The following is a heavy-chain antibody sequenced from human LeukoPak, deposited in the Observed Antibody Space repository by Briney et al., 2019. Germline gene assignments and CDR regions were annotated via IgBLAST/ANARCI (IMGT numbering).Heavy chain of an antibody. CDR3: ARVARCTSRFDVDY. CDR1: GYSITSAHY. D-gene: IGHD2-2*01. V-gene: IGHV4-38-2*02. J-gene: IGHJ4*02. CDR2: FCLKGST. Sequence: SETLSLTCTVSGYSITSAHYWGWIGQPPGKGLEGIERFCLKGSTYYNPTLKIPVTISVDTSKNQFSLTLSSVTAADAAVYYCARVARCTSRFDVDYWGQGTLVTVSS.